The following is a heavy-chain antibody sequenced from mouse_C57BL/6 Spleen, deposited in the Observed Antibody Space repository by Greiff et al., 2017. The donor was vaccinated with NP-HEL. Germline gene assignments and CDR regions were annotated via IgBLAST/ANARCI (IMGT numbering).Heavy chain of an antibody. Sequence: QVQLQQSGPELVKSGASVKISCKPSGYAFSSSWMNWVKQRPGKGPEWIGRFYPGDGDTNYNGKFKGKATLTADKSSSTAYMQLSSLPSEDSAVYFCARSVSPGNYFDYGGQGTTLTVSS. CDR3: ARSVSPGNYFDY. D-gene: IGHD6-2*01. CDR1: GYAFSSSW. V-gene: IGHV1-82*01. J-gene: IGHJ2*01. CDR2: FYPGDGDT.